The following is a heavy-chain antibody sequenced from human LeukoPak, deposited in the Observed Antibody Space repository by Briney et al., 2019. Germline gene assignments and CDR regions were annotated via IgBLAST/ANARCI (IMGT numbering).Heavy chain of an antibody. V-gene: IGHV3-9*01. J-gene: IGHJ4*02. D-gene: IGHD3-3*01. CDR2: ISWNSGSI. Sequence: PGGSLRLSCAASGFTFDDYAMHWVRQAPGKGLEWVSGISWNSGSIGYADSVKGRFTISRDNAKNSLYLQMNSLRVEDTAVYYCAKDQWGDFWSGYYGPNSFDYWGQGTLVTVSS. CDR1: GFTFDDYA. CDR3: AKDQWGDFWSGYYGPNSFDY.